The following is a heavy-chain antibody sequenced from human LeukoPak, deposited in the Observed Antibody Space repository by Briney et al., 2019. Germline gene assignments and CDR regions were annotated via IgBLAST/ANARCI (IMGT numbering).Heavy chain of an antibody. CDR2: INEDGSYK. Sequence: GGCLRLSCAVSVFTFSSYWMSWVRQAPGKGLEWVANINEDGSYKFHADSVKGRLTISRDNSKNSLYLQMSSLRADDTAVYYCARDATRGGVNDYWGQGTRVIVSS. J-gene: IGHJ4*02. V-gene: IGHV3-7*01. CDR1: VFTFSSYW. D-gene: IGHD2-21*01. CDR3: ARDATRGGVNDY.